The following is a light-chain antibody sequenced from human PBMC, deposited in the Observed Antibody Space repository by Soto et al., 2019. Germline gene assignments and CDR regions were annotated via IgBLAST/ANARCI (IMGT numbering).Light chain of an antibody. CDR3: QKYNNRWT. J-gene: IGKJ1*01. V-gene: IGKV3-15*01. Sequence: EIVMTQSPATLSVSPWERATLSCRARQSVSSNLAWYQQKPGQAPRLLIYGASTRAAGIPARFSGSGSGTDFPLTISSLQSEDVAVYFCQKYNNRWTFGPGTRVEI. CDR1: QSVSSN. CDR2: GAS.